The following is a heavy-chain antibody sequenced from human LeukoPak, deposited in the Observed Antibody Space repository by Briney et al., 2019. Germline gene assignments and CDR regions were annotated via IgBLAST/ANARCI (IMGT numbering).Heavy chain of an antibody. D-gene: IGHD1-20*01. V-gene: IGHV4-4*02. J-gene: IGHJ6*04. CDR2: IDHRGNT. CDR3: ARGLNWNDGNYYYGMHV. Sequence: PSETLSLTCAVSGDSISSTNWWNWVRQPPGKGLEWIAEIDHRGNTNYNPSLKSRVTISVDRSKNQFSLKASSVTAADTAVYYCARGLNWNDGNYYYGMHVWGKGTTVTVSS. CDR1: GDSISSTNW.